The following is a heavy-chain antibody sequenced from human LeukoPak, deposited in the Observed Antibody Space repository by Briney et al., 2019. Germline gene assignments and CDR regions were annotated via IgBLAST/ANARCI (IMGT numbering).Heavy chain of an antibody. CDR3: AREKSPERKTWLQLGAFDV. D-gene: IGHD5-24*01. CDR1: GASISSNNW. J-gene: IGHJ3*01. CDR2: MYYTGTT. Sequence: SETLSLTCAVSGASISSNNWWNWVRQSPGKGLEWIGEMYYTGTTNYNASLRSRVTVSVDKSKNQFSLKLTSVTAADTAVYYCAREKSPERKTWLQLGAFDVWGQGTVVTVSS. V-gene: IGHV4-4*02.